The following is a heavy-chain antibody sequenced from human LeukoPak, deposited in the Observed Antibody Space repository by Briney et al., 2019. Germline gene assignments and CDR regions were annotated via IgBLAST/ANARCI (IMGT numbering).Heavy chain of an antibody. D-gene: IGHD1-1*01. CDR1: GYAFTAYY. CDR2: IDPSNGGP. Sequence: ASVKVSCKTSGYAFTAYYIHWVQQAPGQGLEWMGWIDPSNGGPNYAQKFQGRVTMTRDTSISTAYMELSRLTSDDTAVYYCAREVWKYDYWGQGTLVIVSS. J-gene: IGHJ4*02. V-gene: IGHV1-2*02. CDR3: AREVWKYDY.